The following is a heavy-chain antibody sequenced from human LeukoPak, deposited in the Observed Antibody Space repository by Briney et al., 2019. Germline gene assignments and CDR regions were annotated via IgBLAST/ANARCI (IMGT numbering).Heavy chain of an antibody. Sequence: ASVKVSCKASGYTFTSSAIHWVRQAPGQRLEWMGYINAGNSNTKYSEKFQGSVTFTRDTSASTACMELSSLRSEDTAVYYCARGYSSGWYHDFWGQGTLVTVSS. CDR2: INAGNSNT. J-gene: IGHJ4*02. CDR1: GYTFTSSA. CDR3: ARGYSSGWYHDF. D-gene: IGHD6-19*01. V-gene: IGHV1-3*01.